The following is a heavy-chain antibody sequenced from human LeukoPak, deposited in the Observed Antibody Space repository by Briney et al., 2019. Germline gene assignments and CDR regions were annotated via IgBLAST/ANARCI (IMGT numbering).Heavy chain of an antibody. D-gene: IGHD6-6*01. Sequence: GGSLRLSCAASGFTFSSYAMHWVRQAPGKGLEYVSAISSNGGSTYYANSVKGRFTISRDNSKNTLYLQMNSLRAEDTAVYYCARTLIEYSVSSCYFDYWGQGTLVTVSS. J-gene: IGHJ4*02. CDR1: GFTFSSYA. CDR2: ISSNGGST. CDR3: ARTLIEYSVSSCYFDY. V-gene: IGHV3-64*01.